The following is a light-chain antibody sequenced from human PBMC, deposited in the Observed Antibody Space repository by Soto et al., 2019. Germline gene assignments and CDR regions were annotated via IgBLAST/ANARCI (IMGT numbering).Light chain of an antibody. CDR3: SSYTSSSTSPYV. V-gene: IGLV2-14*01. CDR2: DVS. Sequence: QSALTQPASVSGSPGQSITISCTGTSSDVGGYNYVSWYQQHPGKAPKLMIYDVSNRPSGVSNRFSGSKSGNTASLTISGLQAEDEADYYCSSYTSSSTSPYVFGTGTKLIVL. CDR1: SSDVGGYNY. J-gene: IGLJ1*01.